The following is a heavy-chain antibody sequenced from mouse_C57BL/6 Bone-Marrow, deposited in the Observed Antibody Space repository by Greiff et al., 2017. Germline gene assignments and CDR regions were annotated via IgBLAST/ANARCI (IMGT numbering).Heavy chain of an antibody. CDR1: GFNIKNTY. V-gene: IGHV1-81*01. Sequence: QVQLQQSVAELVRPGASVKLSCTASGFNIKNTYMHWVKQRTGQGLEWIGEIYPRSGNTYYNEKFKGKATLTADKSSSTAYMELRSLTSEDSAVYFCARWGNWCFDYWGQGTTLTVSS. CDR2: IYPRSGNT. D-gene: IGHD4-1*01. CDR3: ARWGNWCFDY. J-gene: IGHJ2*01.